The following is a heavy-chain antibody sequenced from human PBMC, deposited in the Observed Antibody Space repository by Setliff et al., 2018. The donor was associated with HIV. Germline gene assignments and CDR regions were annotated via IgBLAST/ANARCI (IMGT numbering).Heavy chain of an antibody. CDR3: ARDFRIQLWLRSPFDY. D-gene: IGHD5-18*01. V-gene: IGHV3-21*01. J-gene: IGHJ4*02. CDR2: ISSTSDYI. CDR1: GFTFSDYS. Sequence: GGSLRLSCAVSGFTFSDYSMNWVRQAPGKGLEWVSSISSTSDYIYYADSVKGRFIISRDNAKNSLNLQKNSLRAEDTAVYYCARDFRIQLWLRSPFDYWGQGTLVTVSS.